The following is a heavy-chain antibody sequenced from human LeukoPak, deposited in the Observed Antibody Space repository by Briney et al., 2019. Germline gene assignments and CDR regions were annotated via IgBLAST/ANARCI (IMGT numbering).Heavy chain of an antibody. CDR3: ARGREYSSSWVYYYYYMDV. V-gene: IGHV4-39*07. CDR1: GGSISSSSYY. J-gene: IGHJ6*03. D-gene: IGHD6-6*01. Sequence: SETLSLTCTVSGGSISSSSYYWGWIRQPPGKGLEWIGSIYYSGSTYYNPSLKSRVTISVDTSKNQFSLKLSSVTAADTAVYYCARGREYSSSWVYYYYYMDVWGKGTTVTVSS. CDR2: IYYSGST.